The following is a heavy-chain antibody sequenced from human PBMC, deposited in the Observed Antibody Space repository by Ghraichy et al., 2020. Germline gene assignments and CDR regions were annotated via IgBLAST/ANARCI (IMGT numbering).Heavy chain of an antibody. D-gene: IGHD3-10*01. CDR1: GGSISSGGYS. Sequence: SCAVSGGSISSGGYSWSWIRQPPGKGLEWIGYIYHSGRTYYNPSLKSRVTISVDRSKNQFSLRLSSVTAADTAVYYCARAYYYGSGSYSLFDYWGQGTLVTVSS. V-gene: IGHV4-30-2*01. CDR3: ARAYYYGSGSYSLFDY. J-gene: IGHJ4*02. CDR2: IYHSGRT.